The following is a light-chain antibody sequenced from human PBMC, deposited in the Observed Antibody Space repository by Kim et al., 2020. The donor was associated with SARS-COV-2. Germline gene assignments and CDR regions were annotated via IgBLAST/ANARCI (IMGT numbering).Light chain of an antibody. Sequence: QAGLTQPPSVSKGLGQTATLTCTGSSSDVGSHGAAWLQQHQGHPPKLLSYRTNNRPSGISERFSASRSGNTASLTITGLQPEDEADYYCSSWVNSLTGYVLGSGTQLTVL. V-gene: IGLV10-54*01. J-gene: IGLJ1*01. CDR3: SSWVNSLTGYV. CDR1: SSDVGSHG. CDR2: RTN.